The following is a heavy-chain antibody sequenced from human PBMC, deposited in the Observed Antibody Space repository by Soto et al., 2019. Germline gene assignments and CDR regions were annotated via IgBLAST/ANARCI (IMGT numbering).Heavy chain of an antibody. Sequence: EVQLVESGGGLVKPGGSLRLSCAASGFTFSSYSMNWVRQAPGKGLEWVSSISSSSSYIYYADSVKGRFTISRDNAKNSLYLQMNSLRAEDTAVYYCARDPGYSSSRYDYWGQGTLVTVSS. J-gene: IGHJ4*02. CDR3: ARDPGYSSSRYDY. V-gene: IGHV3-21*01. D-gene: IGHD6-13*01. CDR2: ISSSSSYI. CDR1: GFTFSSYS.